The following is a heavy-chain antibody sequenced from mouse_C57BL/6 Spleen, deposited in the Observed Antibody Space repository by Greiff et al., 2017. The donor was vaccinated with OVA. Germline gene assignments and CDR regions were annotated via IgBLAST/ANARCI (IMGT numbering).Heavy chain of an antibody. CDR3: GGDYGDDMDY. CDR2: IDTSDSEN. V-gene: IGHV1-52*01. J-gene: IGHJ4*01. Sequence: QVQLQQPGAELVRPGSSVKLSCKASGYTFTSYWMHWVKQRPIQGLEWIGNIDTSDSENNYNQKFKDKATLTVDKSYSTAYLQNSNETSEDSGVNCCGGDYGDDMDYGGQGTSVTVSS. CDR1: GYTFTSYW. D-gene: IGHD1-1*01.